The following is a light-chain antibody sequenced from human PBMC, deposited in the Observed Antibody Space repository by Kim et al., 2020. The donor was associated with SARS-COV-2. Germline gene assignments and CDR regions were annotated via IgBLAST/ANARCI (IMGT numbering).Light chain of an antibody. CDR1: KLGDKY. CDR2: QDS. Sequence: SYELTQPPSVSVSPGQTASITCSGDKLGDKYACWYRQKPGQSPVLVIYQDSKRPSGIPERFSGSNSGNTATLTISGTQAMDEADYYCQAWDSSTFVVFGGGTQLTVL. V-gene: IGLV3-1*01. CDR3: QAWDSSTFVV. J-gene: IGLJ2*01.